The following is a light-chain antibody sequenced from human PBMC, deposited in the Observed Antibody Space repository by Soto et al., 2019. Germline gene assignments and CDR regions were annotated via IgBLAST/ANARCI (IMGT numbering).Light chain of an antibody. J-gene: IGKJ1*01. CDR3: QQCSKWPPK. V-gene: IGKV3-11*01. CDR2: DAS. CDR1: QSVSSN. Sequence: EILMTQSPATLSVSPGEGATLSCRASQSVSSNLAWYQQKPGQAPRLLIYDASNRATGIPARFSGSGSGTDFTLTISSLEPEDFAVYYCQQCSKWPPKFGQGTKVDI.